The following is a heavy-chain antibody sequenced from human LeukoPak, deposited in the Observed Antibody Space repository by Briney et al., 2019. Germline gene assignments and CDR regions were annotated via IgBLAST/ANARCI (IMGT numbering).Heavy chain of an antibody. J-gene: IGHJ3*02. CDR2: IYYSGST. V-gene: IGHV4-59*01. D-gene: IGHD1-26*01. Sequence: SETMSLTCTVSGGSISSYYWSWIRQPPGKGLEWIGYIYYSGSTNYNPSLKSRVTISVDTSKNQFSLKLSSVTAADTAVYYCASNLSGSYSTFDIWGQGTMVTVSS. CDR3: ASNLSGSYSTFDI. CDR1: GGSISSYY.